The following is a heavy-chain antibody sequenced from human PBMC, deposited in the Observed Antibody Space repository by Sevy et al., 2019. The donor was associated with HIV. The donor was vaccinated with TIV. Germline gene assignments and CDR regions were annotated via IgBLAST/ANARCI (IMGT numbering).Heavy chain of an antibody. CDR1: GFTFSSYG. J-gene: IGHJ4*02. Sequence: GGSLRLSCAASGFTFSSYGMHWVRQAPGKGLEWVAVISYDGSNKYYADSVKGRFTISRDNSKKTLYLQMNSLSAEDTAVYYCATEGMAARHGLDYWGQGTLVTVSS. D-gene: IGHD6-6*01. V-gene: IGHV3-30*03. CDR2: ISYDGSNK. CDR3: ATEGMAARHGLDY.